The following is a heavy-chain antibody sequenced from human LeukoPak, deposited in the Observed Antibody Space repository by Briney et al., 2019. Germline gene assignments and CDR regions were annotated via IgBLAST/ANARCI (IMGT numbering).Heavy chain of an antibody. CDR2: IRYDGSNK. D-gene: IGHD3-22*01. J-gene: IGHJ4*02. V-gene: IGHV3-30*02. CDR1: GFTFSSYG. Sequence: GWSLRLSCAASGFTFSSYGMHWVRQAPGKGLEWVAFIRYDGSNKYYADSVKGRFTISRDNSKNTLYLQMNSLRAEDTAVYYCASPPVEYYYETTGHTALDYWAGEPWSPSPQ. CDR3: ASPPVEYYYETTGHTALDY.